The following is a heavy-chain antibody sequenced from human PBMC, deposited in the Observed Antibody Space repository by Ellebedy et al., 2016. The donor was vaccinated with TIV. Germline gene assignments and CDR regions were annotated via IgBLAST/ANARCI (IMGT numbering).Heavy chain of an antibody. V-gene: IGHV4-34*01. CDR1: GGSFSGYY. Sequence: SETLSLTCAVYGGSFSGYYWSWIRQPPGKGLEWIGEINHSGSTNYNPSLKSRVTISVDTSKNQFSLKLSSVTAADTAVYYCARGAWELFDYWGQGTLVTVSS. D-gene: IGHD1-26*01. CDR2: INHSGST. J-gene: IGHJ4*02. CDR3: ARGAWELFDY.